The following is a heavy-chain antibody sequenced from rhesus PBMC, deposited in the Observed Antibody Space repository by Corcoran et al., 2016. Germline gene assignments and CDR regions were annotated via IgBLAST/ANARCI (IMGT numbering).Heavy chain of an antibody. Sequence: EVQLVETGGGLVQPGGSLKLSCAASGFTFSSYGMSWVRQAPGKGLEWVSAINSGGGSTYYADSVKGRFTISRDNSKNTLSLQMNSLIAEDTAVYYCAKDLLRYYSGSYYLDYWGQGVLVTVSS. CDR3: AKDLLRYYSGSYYLDY. D-gene: IGHD3-16*01. V-gene: IGHV3S5*01. CDR2: INSGGGST. CDR1: GFTFSSYG. J-gene: IGHJ4*01.